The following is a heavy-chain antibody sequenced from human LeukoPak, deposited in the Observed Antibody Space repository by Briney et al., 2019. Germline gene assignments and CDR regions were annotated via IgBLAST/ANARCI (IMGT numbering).Heavy chain of an antibody. J-gene: IGHJ4*02. CDR1: GYTFTGYY. CDR3: AREFLEYCSGGSCYSPRAPPDY. CDR2: ISPNSGGT. Sequence: ASVKVSYKASGYTFTGYYMHWVRQAPGQGLEWMGWISPNSGGTNYAQKFQGRVTITRDTSISTAYMELSRLRSDDTAVYYCAREFLEYCSGGSCYSPRAPPDYWGQGTLVTVSS. D-gene: IGHD2-15*01. V-gene: IGHV1-2*02.